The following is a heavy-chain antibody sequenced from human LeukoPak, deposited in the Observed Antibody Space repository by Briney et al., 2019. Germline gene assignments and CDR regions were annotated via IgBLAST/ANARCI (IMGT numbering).Heavy chain of an antibody. V-gene: IGHV3-48*01. CDR1: GFTFSSYS. Sequence: GGSLRLSCAASGFTFSSYSMTWVRQAPGKGLEWVSYISSSSSNINYADSVKGRFTTSRDNAKNSLYLQMNNLRPEDTAFYYCAKDQCTRTSCDGYPGYWGQGTLVTVSS. D-gene: IGHD2-2*01. CDR2: ISSSSSNI. CDR3: AKDQCTRTSCDGYPGY. J-gene: IGHJ4*02.